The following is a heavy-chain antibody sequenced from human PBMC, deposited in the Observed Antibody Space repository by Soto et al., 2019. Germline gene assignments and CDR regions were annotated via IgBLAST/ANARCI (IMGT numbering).Heavy chain of an antibody. Sequence: QVQLVESGGGVVQPGRSLRLSCAASGFSFSTYVMHWDRQAPGKGLEWVAGISHDGANTHYADSVKARFTISSDNSKNTLYMEMSSLRPEDTAVYYCAREDESSGDAGTFQYWVQGTLVTV. CDR1: GFSFSTYV. J-gene: IGHJ1*01. CDR3: AREDESSGDAGTFQY. D-gene: IGHD3-22*01. CDR2: ISHDGANT. V-gene: IGHV3-30-3*01.